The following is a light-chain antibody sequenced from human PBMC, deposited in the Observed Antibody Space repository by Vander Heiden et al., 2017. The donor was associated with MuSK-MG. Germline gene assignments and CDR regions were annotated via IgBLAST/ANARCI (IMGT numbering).Light chain of an antibody. CDR3: QQDDNLPIA. CDR2: DAS. J-gene: IGKJ5*01. Sequence: DIQMTQSPSSLSASVGDRVTITCQASQDISNYLNWYQQKPGKAPKLLIYDASNLETGVPSRFSGSGSGTDFTFTISSLQPEDLATYYCQQDDNLPIAFGQGTRLEIK. V-gene: IGKV1-33*01. CDR1: QDISNY.